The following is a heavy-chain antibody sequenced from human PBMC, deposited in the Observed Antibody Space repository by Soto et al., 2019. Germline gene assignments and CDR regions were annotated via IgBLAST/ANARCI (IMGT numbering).Heavy chain of an antibody. CDR2: VHDGSH. V-gene: IGHV4-4*02. CDR3: ATQTISYTWGV. J-gene: IGHJ6*04. CDR1: RPPITTTKW. Sequence: QLELQESGPGLVKPSETMSLTCTVSRPPITTTKWWAWVRLPPGKGLEWIGEVHDGSHRSNPSLASRMTMSVDKSKNHFSLRLTSVTAADTAIYYCATQTISYTWGVWGRGTTVTVSS. D-gene: IGHD3-16*01.